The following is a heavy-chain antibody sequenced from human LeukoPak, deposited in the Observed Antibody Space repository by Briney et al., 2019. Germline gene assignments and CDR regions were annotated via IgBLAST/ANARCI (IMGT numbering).Heavy chain of an antibody. CDR3: ARSMVLIAAAGKGFDY. J-gene: IGHJ4*02. D-gene: IGHD6-13*01. CDR2: MIHSGST. CDR1: GGSISSSSYY. V-gene: IGHV4-39*07. Sequence: KPSETLSLTCTVSGGSISSSSYYWGWIRQPPGKGLEWVGEMIHSGSTNYNPSLKSRVTISVDTSKNQFSLKVSSVTAADTAVYYCARSMVLIAAAGKGFDYWGQGTLVTVSS.